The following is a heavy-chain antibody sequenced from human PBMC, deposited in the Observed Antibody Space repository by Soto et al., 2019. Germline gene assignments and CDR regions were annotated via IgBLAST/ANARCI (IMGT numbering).Heavy chain of an antibody. CDR1: GFTFSSYG. Sequence: QVQLVESGGGVVQPGRSLRLSCAASGFTFSSYGMHWVRQAPGKGLEWVAVISYDGSNKYYADSMKGRFTISRDNSKNTLYLQMNSLRAEDTAVYYCAKDIPIAAAGFNYYYYGMDVWGQGTTVTVSS. CDR2: ISYDGSNK. CDR3: AKDIPIAAAGFNYYYYGMDV. V-gene: IGHV3-30*18. D-gene: IGHD6-13*01. J-gene: IGHJ6*02.